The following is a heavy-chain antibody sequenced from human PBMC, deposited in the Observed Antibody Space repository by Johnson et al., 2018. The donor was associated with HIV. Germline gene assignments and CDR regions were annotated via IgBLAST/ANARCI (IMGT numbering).Heavy chain of an antibody. D-gene: IGHD3-16*01. V-gene: IGHV3-30*19. J-gene: IGHJ3*02. CDR1: GFLFRNYA. CDR3: ARVGSLAFDI. CDR2: IWSDGSSK. Sequence: QMLLVESGCGVVQPGRSLRLSCVASGFLFRNYALHCVRQAPGKGLEWVAVIWSDGSSKYYADYVTGRFTISRYNSKNTLYLQMNSLRAENTAVYYCARVGSLAFDIWGQGTMVTVSS.